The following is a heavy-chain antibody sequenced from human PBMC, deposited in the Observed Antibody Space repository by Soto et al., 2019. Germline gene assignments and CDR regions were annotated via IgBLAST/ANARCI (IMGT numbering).Heavy chain of an antibody. Sequence: SETLSLTCAVYGGSFSGYYWSWIRQPPGKGLEWIGEINHSGSTNYNPSLKSRVTISVDTSKNQFSLKLSSVTAADTAVYYCASLISSAHFDYWGQGTMATVSS. J-gene: IGHJ4*02. V-gene: IGHV4-34*01. CDR3: ASLISSAHFDY. CDR2: INHSGST. CDR1: GGSFSGYY. D-gene: IGHD6-6*01.